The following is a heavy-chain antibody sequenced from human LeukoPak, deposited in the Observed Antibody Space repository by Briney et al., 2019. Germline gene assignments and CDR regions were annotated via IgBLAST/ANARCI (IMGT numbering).Heavy chain of an antibody. V-gene: IGHV3-7*03. CDR2: IKEDGSQI. CDR1: GFSFSNYW. Sequence: GGSLRLSCVGTGFSFSNYWMNWVRQAPGKGLEWVANIKEDGSQIYYVDSVKGRFTISRDNAKNSLYLQMNSLRAEDTAVYYCARSVDGTALDYWGQGTLVTVSS. J-gene: IGHJ4*02. D-gene: IGHD3/OR15-3a*01. CDR3: ARSVDGTALDY.